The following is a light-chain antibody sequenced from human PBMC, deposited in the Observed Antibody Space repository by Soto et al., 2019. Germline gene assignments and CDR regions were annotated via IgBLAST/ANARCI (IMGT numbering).Light chain of an antibody. CDR2: GAS. V-gene: IGKV3-20*01. Sequence: EIVLTKSPGTLSLSPGERATLSCRASQSVRSSSLAWYQHKPGQAPRLLIYGASSRATGIPDRFSGSGSKTDFTFTISRLEPEDFAVYYCQQYGYSYTFGQGTKVDIK. CDR3: QQYGYSYT. CDR1: QSVRSSS. J-gene: IGKJ2*01.